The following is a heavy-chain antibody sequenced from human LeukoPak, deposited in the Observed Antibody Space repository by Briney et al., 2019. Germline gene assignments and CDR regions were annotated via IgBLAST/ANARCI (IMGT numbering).Heavy chain of an antibody. V-gene: IGHV3-30-3*01. CDR3: ARASADILTGYPRPFRPLDY. D-gene: IGHD3-9*01. CDR1: GSTFSSYA. J-gene: IGHJ4*02. Sequence: GGSLRLSCAASGSTFSSYALHWVRQAPGKGLEWVAVISYDGSNKYYADSVKGRFTISRDNSKNTLYLQMNSLRAEDTAVYYCARASADILTGYPRPFRPLDYWGRGTLVTVSS. CDR2: ISYDGSNK.